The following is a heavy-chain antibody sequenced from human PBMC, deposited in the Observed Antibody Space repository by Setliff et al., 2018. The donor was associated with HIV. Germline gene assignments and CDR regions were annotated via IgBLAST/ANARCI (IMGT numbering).Heavy chain of an antibody. CDR1: GGTFSSYG. CDR3: ASKGGSGNYPDSDAFDI. CDR2: INPRGDKT. D-gene: IGHD3-10*01. Sequence: GASVKVSCKSSGGTFSSYGVTWVRQAPGQGLEWMGIINPRGDKTTYAEKFQGRVTMTRDTSTSKVYMELRSLRSEDTAIYYCASKGGSGNYPDSDAFDIWGQGTLVTVSS. J-gene: IGHJ3*02. V-gene: IGHV1-46*01.